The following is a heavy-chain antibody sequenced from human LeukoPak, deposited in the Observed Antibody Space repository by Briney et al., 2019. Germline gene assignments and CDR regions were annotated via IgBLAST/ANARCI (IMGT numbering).Heavy chain of an antibody. J-gene: IGHJ4*02. V-gene: IGHV3-74*01. D-gene: IGHD3-10*01. CDR3: ARDHYYGSGSYGY. Sequence: PGGSLRLSCEASGFTFRSYWMHWVRQAPGKGLVWVSRINGDGSSTSYADSVKGRFTISRDNAKNSLYLQMNSLRAEDTAVYYCARDHYYGSGSYGYWGQGTLVTVSS. CDR2: INGDGSST. CDR1: GFTFRSYW.